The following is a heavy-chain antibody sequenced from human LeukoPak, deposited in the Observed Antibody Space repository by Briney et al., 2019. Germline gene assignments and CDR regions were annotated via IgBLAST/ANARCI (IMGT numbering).Heavy chain of an antibody. CDR3: SRLGRYCSGGSCRRPDAFDI. CDR1: GYTFTSYY. V-gene: IGHV1-46*01. CDR2: INPSGGST. D-gene: IGHD2-15*01. J-gene: IGHJ3*02. Sequence: ASVKVSCKASGYTFTSYYMDWVGQAPGQGLEGMGIINPSGGSTSYAKKFQARVTMTRETSTRTVNMEMSSLRSEDTAVYYCSRLGRYCSGGSCRRPDAFDIWGQGTMFTVSS.